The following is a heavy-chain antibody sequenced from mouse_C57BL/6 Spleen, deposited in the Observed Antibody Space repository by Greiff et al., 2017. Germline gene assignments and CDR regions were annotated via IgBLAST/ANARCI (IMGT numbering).Heavy chain of an antibody. Sequence: QVQLQQSGPGLVQPSQCLSISCTVSGFSFTSYGVHWVRQSPGKGLEWLGVLCSGGSTDYNAAFLSRLGITKDNSKSQVFFKMNSLQADDTAIYCCAKGGFYFDGWGQGTTLTVS. CDR1: GFSFTSYG. CDR2: LCSGGST. CDR3: AKGGFYFDG. J-gene: IGHJ2*01. V-gene: IGHV2-5*01.